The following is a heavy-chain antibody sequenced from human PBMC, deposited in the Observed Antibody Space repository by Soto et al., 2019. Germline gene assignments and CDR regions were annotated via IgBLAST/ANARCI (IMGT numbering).Heavy chain of an antibody. CDR1: GFTFSRFA. CDR2: ISVTGDST. V-gene: IGHV3-23*01. CDR3: AKDRGALLVGADFDC. J-gene: IGHJ4*02. Sequence: EVQLLESGGDLVQPGGCLRLSCAASGFTFSRFAVSWVRQASGKALEWVSGISVTGDSTYYADSVKGRFTISRDNSKNTLYLLMNSLRAEDTAVYYCAKDRGALLVGADFDCWGQGTLVSVSS. D-gene: IGHD1-26*01.